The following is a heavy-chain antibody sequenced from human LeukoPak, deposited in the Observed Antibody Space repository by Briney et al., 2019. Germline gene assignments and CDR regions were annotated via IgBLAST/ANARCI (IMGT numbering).Heavy chain of an antibody. CDR2: IKSDGSST. J-gene: IGHJ4*02. Sequence: GGSLRLSCAASGFTFSNYWMHWVRQAPGKGLVWVSRIKSDGSSTNYADSVKGRFTISRDNSKNTLYLQMNSLRAEDTAVYYCAREKYLDYWGQGTLVTVSS. CDR1: GFTFSNYW. V-gene: IGHV3-74*01. CDR3: AREKYLDY.